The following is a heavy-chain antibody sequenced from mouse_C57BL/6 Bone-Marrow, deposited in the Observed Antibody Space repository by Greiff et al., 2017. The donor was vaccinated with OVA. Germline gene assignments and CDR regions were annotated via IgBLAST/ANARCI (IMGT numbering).Heavy chain of an antibody. V-gene: IGHV1-64*01. D-gene: IGHD2-2*01. CDR2: IHPNSGST. J-gene: IGHJ1*03. Sequence: QVQLQQPGAELVKPGASVKLSCTASGYTFTSYWMHWVKQRPGQGLEWIGMIHPNSGSTNYNEKFKSKATLTVDKSSSTAYMQLSSLTSEDSAVYYCARALLWFPYCYFDVWGTGTTVTVSS. CDR3: ARALLWFPYCYFDV. CDR1: GYTFTSYW.